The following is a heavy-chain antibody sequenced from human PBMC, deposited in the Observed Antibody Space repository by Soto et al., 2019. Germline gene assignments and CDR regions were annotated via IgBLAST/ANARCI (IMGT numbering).Heavy chain of an antibody. Sequence: EVQLVESGGGLAQPGGSLRLSCAGSGFIFGNFWMTWVRQAPGKGLEWVADIKQDGSEKYYVDSVKGRFTISRDNVKNSLYLQMTSLRSEDTAVYYCARGTGGATSSGKDQFDYWGQGTLVPVSS. CDR2: IKQDGSEK. J-gene: IGHJ4*02. D-gene: IGHD1-26*01. CDR3: ARGTGGATSSGKDQFDY. V-gene: IGHV3-7*01. CDR1: GFIFGNFW.